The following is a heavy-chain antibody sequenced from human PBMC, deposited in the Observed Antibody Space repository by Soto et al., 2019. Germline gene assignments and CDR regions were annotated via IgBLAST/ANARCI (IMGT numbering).Heavy chain of an antibody. CDR1: GYSITSGYY. D-gene: IGHD3-22*01. CDR3: TRGAGAPWVRFDY. CDR2: ISYSGQM. Sequence: SETLSLTCDVSGYSITSGYYWGWIRQPPGKGLEWLGSISYSGQMFYKSFLASRISIAVDTSKNQFSLRLTSVSAADTALYYCTRGAGAPWVRFDYWGQGSQVTVSS. J-gene: IGHJ4*02. V-gene: IGHV4-38-2*01.